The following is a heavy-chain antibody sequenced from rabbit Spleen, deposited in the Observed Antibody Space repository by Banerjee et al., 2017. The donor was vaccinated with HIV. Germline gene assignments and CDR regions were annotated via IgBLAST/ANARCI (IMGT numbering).Heavy chain of an antibody. J-gene: IGHJ4*01. CDR2: MYGGSSNNT. D-gene: IGHD6-1*01. Sequence: QSLEESGGDLVKPGASLTLTCTASGFSFSSGYYMCWVRQAPGKGLEWIACMYGGSSNNTFYASWAKGRFTISKTSSTTVTLQMTSLTAADTATYFCARGDNGKGYGHNLWGQGTLFTVS. V-gene: IGHV1S40*01. CDR1: GFSFSSGYY. CDR3: ARGDNGKGYGHNL.